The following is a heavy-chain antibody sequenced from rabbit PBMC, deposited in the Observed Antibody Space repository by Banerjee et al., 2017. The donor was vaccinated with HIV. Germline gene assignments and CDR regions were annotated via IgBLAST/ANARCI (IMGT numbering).Heavy chain of an antibody. Sequence: QSLEESGGGLVQPGGSLTLSCTASGFDISTYHMCWVRQAPGKGLEWIACIGSGSGNTGYATWAKSRFTISKSSSTTVTLQMTSLTAADTATYFCARDLAGVTGWNFNLWGPGTLVTVS. CDR1: GFDISTYH. CDR2: IGSGSGNT. D-gene: IGHD4-1*01. CDR3: ARDLAGVTGWNFNL. J-gene: IGHJ4*01. V-gene: IGHV1S40*01.